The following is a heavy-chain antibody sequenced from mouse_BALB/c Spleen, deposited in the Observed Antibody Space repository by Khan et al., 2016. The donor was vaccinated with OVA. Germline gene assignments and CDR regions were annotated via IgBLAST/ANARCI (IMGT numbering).Heavy chain of an antibody. V-gene: IGHV5-6-5*01. J-gene: IGHJ3*01. Sequence: EVELVESGGGLVKPGGSLKLSCAASGFTFSNYGVSWVRQTPEKRLEWVASISSGDTTYYPDSVKGRFTISRDNARTILYLQMSSLRSEDTAMYYWARDYWFAYWGQGTLVTVSA. CDR3: ARDYWFAY. CDR2: ISSGDTT. CDR1: GFTFSNYG.